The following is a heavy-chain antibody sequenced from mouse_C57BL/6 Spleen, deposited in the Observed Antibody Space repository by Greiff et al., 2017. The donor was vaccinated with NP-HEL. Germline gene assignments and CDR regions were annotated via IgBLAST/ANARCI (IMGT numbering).Heavy chain of an antibody. J-gene: IGHJ2*01. Sequence: EVQLQQSGAELVKPGASVKLSCTASGFNIKDYYMHWVKQRTEQGLEWIGRIDPEDGETKYAPNFQGKATITADTSSNTAYLQLSSLTSEDTAVYYCAIGGGGRVDYWGQGTTLTVSS. D-gene: IGHD1-1*02. CDR2: IDPEDGET. CDR1: GFNIKDYY. CDR3: AIGGGGRVDY. V-gene: IGHV14-2*01.